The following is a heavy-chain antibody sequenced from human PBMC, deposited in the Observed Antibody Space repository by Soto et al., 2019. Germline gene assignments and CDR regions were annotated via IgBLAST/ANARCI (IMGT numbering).Heavy chain of an antibody. Sequence: QVQLVQSGAEVKKPGASVKVSCKASGYTFTSYGISWVRQAPGQGLEWMGWISAYNGNTNYARKLQGRVTMTPDTSTTTADRGLMRLTSRATAVYYCARGAAYYSDSSGYYESAYWGQGTLVTVSS. J-gene: IGHJ4*02. CDR2: ISAYNGNT. CDR3: ARGAAYYSDSSGYYESAY. V-gene: IGHV1-18*01. CDR1: GYTFTSYG. D-gene: IGHD3-22*01.